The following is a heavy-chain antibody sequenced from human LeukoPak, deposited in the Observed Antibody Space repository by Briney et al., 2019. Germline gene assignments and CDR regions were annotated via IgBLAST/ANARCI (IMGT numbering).Heavy chain of an antibody. J-gene: IGHJ5*02. CDR2: ISSSGSTI. CDR3: ARDPAPDIVVVVAAFNWFDP. CDR1: GSTFSDYY. Sequence: GGSLRLSCAASGSTFSDYYMSWIRQAPGKGLEWVSYISSSGSTIYYADSVKGRFTISRDSAKNSLYLQMNSLRAEDTAVYYCARDPAPDIVVVVAAFNWFDPWGQGTLVTVSS. D-gene: IGHD2-15*01. V-gene: IGHV3-11*01.